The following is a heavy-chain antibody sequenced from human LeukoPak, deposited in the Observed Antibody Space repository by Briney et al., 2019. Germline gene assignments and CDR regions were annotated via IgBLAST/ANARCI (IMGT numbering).Heavy chain of an antibody. D-gene: IGHD3-3*01. Sequence: GASVKVSCKVSGYTFTDYYMHWVQQAPGKGLEWMGRVDPEDGETIYAEKFQGRVTITADTTTDTAYMELSSLRSEDTAVYYCATSKRFLEWLLAEAGPDYWGQGTLVTVSS. CDR1: GYTFTDYY. J-gene: IGHJ4*02. CDR2: VDPEDGET. CDR3: ATSKRFLEWLLAEAGPDY. V-gene: IGHV1-69-2*01.